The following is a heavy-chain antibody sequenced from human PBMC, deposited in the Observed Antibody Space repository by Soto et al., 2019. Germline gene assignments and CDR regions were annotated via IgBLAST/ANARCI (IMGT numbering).Heavy chain of an antibody. CDR3: PRVQVLPNPAADF. CDR2: ISARNGDT. J-gene: IGHJ4*02. CDR1: GYTFTAYG. V-gene: IGHV1-18*04. Sequence: ASVKVSCKASGYTFTAYGIIWVRQAPGQHLEWLGWISARNGDTKYAQGFQGRVTLPTDTSTTTTYIELMKLRHNDTAVYFCPRVQVLPNPAADFWGQGTLVTVSS. D-gene: IGHD2-21*01.